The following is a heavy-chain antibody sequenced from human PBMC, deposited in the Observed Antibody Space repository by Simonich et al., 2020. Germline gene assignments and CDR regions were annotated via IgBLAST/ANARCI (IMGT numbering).Heavy chain of an antibody. V-gene: IGHV3-30*18. D-gene: IGHD1-26*01. Sequence: QVQLVESGGGVVQPGRSLRLSFASSGFTFRSYGKHWVRQAQSKGREGVAVIWYDGSNKYYADSVKGRFTISRDNSKNTLYLQMNSLRAEDTAMYYCAKSRIVGATTDAFDIWGQGTMVTVSS. CDR3: AKSRIVGATTDAFDI. CDR1: GFTFRSYG. CDR2: IWYDGSNK. J-gene: IGHJ3*02.